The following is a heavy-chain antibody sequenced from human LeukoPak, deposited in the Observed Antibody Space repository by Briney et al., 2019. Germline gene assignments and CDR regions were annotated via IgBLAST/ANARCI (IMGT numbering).Heavy chain of an antibody. CDR1: GYKFNAYW. J-gene: IGHJ3*01. D-gene: IGHD3-22*01. CDR3: ARPNITSYYDSRGYDAFDV. Sequence: GESLKISCKGSGYKFNAYWIAWVRQMPGKGLGWMGDIYPDDSDTRYSPSFQGQVTISADKSVSIAYLQWSSLKASDTAMYYCARPNITSYYDSRGYDAFDVWGQGTMVIVSS. V-gene: IGHV5-51*01. CDR2: IYPDDSDT.